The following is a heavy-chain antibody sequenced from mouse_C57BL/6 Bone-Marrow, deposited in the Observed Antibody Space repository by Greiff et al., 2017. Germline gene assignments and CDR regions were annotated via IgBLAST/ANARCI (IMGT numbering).Heavy chain of an antibody. V-gene: IGHV1-52*01. CDR2: IDPSDSET. Sequence: QVQLQQPGAELVRPGSSVKLSCKASGYTFTSYWMHWVKQRPIQGLEWIGNIDPSDSETHYNQKFKDKATCTVNKSSSTAYMQLSSLTSEDSAVYYCARALKLRLRLDYWGQGTTLTVSS. D-gene: IGHD3-2*02. CDR3: ARALKLRLRLDY. J-gene: IGHJ2*01. CDR1: GYTFTSYW.